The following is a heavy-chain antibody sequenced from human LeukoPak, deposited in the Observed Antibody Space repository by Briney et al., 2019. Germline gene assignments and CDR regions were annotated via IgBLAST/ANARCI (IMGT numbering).Heavy chain of an antibody. D-gene: IGHD3-10*01. V-gene: IGHV4-34*01. J-gene: IGHJ5*02. CDR1: GFTFSSYS. CDR3: ARRRSGELLWFGESYFDP. CDR2: INHSGST. Sequence: PGGSLRLSCAASGFTFSSYSMNWVRQPPGKGLEWIGEINHSGSTNYNPSLKSRVTISVDTSKNQFSLKLSSVTAADTAVYYCARRRSGELLWFGESYFDPWGQGTLVTVSS.